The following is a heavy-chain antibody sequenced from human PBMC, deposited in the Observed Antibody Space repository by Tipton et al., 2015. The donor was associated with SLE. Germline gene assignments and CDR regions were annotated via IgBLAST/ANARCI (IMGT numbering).Heavy chain of an antibody. D-gene: IGHD1-26*01. Sequence: TLSLTCTVSCGSISSYYWSWIRQPPGKGLEWIGYIYYSGSTNYNPSLKSRVTISVDTSKNQFPLKLSSVTAADTAVYYCAREVVGADDAFDIWGQGTMVTVSS. CDR2: IYYSGST. CDR1: CGSISSYY. J-gene: IGHJ3*02. CDR3: AREVVGADDAFDI. V-gene: IGHV4-59*01.